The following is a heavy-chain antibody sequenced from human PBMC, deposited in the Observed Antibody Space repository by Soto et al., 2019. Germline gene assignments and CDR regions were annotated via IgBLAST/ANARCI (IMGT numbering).Heavy chain of an antibody. CDR3: AKGSTAMTYFDY. D-gene: IGHD5-18*01. CDR1: GFTFSSYG. V-gene: IGHV3-30*18. Sequence: QVQLVESGGGVVQPGRSLRLSCAASGFTFSSYGMHWVRQAPGKGLEWVAVISYDGSNKYYADSVKGRFTISRANSKNTLYLQMNSLRAEDTAVYYCAKGSTAMTYFDYWGQGTLVTVSS. J-gene: IGHJ4*02. CDR2: ISYDGSNK.